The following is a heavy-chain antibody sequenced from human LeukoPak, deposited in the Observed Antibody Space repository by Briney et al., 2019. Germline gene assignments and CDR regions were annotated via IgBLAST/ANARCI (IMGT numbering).Heavy chain of an antibody. CDR3: AKDRLGGPYFFHY. Sequence: PGGSRRLSCASSGFTFSSYAMSWVRQAPGKGLEWVSTIGGTGVRTYYADSVKGRFTISRDNSKNTLYLQINSLRAEDTAVYFCAKDRLGGPYFFHYWGQGTLVTVSP. J-gene: IGHJ4*02. CDR2: IGGTGVRT. D-gene: IGHD3-16*01. CDR1: GFTFSSYA. V-gene: IGHV3-23*01.